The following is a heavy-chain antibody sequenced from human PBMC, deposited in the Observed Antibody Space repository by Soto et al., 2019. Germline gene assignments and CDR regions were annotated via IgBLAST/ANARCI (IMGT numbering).Heavy chain of an antibody. CDR3: AKIPPGYSYGYFYFDY. Sequence: GGSLRLSCAASGFTFSSCAMSWVRQAPGKGLEWVSAISGSGDSTYYADSVKGRFTISRDNSKNTPYLQMNSLRAEDTAVYYCAKIPPGYSYGYFYFDYWGQGTLVTVSS. D-gene: IGHD5-18*01. CDR1: GFTFSSCA. V-gene: IGHV3-23*01. CDR2: ISGSGDST. J-gene: IGHJ4*02.